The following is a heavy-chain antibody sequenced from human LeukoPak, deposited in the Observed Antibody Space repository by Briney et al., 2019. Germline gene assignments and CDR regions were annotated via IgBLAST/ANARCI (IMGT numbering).Heavy chain of an antibody. J-gene: IGHJ4*02. CDR1: GFTFSSYW. V-gene: IGHV3-7*01. D-gene: IGHD3-10*01. CDR2: IKEDGSEK. CDR3: SAYYYSSGSYVDY. Sequence: PGGSLRLSCAASGFTFSSYWMSWVRQAPGKGLECVANIKEDGSEKYYVDSVKGRFTISRDNAKKSLYLQMNSLRAEDAAVYYCSAYYYSSGSYVDYWGQGTLVTVSS.